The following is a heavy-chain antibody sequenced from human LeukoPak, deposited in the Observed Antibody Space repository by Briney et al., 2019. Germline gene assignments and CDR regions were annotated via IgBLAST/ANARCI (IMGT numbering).Heavy chain of an antibody. CDR3: ARGNQWLAFDY. Sequence: GGSLRLSCAASGFTFSSYEMNWVRQAPGKGLEWVSCISGSGDTIHYADSVKGRFTISRDNAKNSLYLQMNSLRAEDTAVYYCARGNQWLAFDYWGQRTLVTVSS. D-gene: IGHD6-19*01. J-gene: IGHJ4*02. V-gene: IGHV3-48*03. CDR1: GFTFSSYE. CDR2: ISGSGDTI.